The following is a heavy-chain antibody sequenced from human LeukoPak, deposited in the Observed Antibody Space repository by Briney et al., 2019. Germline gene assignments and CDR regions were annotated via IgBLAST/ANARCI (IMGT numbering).Heavy chain of an antibody. V-gene: IGHV4-59*01. CDR1: GGSISSYY. CDR2: IYYSGST. D-gene: IGHD3-3*01. CDR3: ARGSHYDFWSGYYPYYYGMDV. J-gene: IGHJ6*02. Sequence: SGTLSLTCTVSGGSISSYYWSWIRQPPGKGLEWIGHIYYSGSTNYNPSLKSRVTISIDTSKNQFSLRLSSVTAADTAVYYCARGSHYDFWSGYYPYYYGMDVWGQGTTVTVSS.